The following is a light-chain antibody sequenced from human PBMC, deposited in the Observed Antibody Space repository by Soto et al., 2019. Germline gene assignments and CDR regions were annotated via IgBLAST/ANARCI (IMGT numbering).Light chain of an antibody. V-gene: IGLV2-14*01. J-gene: IGLJ2*01. CDR3: SSFTVSSTGV. CDR2: EVS. CDR1: SSDIGAYNY. Sequence: QSVLTQPASVSGSPGQSITISCTGTSSDIGAYNYVSWYQQYPGKAPKLIIYEVSNRPSGVSNRFSGSKSGNTASLTISGLQPEDEADYYCSSFTVSSTGVFGGGTKLTVL.